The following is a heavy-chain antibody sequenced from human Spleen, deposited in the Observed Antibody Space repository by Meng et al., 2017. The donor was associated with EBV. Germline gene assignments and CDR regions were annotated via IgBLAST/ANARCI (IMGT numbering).Heavy chain of an antibody. V-gene: IGHV4-34*01. D-gene: IGHD4-17*01. CDR1: GSSFSLFY. CDR3: ARQRSVDF. CDR2: INHLGST. J-gene: IGHJ4*02. Sequence: PQQWGAGLVKPSETLSRTFAVHGSSFSLFYGTWIRQPPGKGLGLIGEINHLGSTNYNPTLKRRATISKATSKNQFSLRLRSVTAADSGVYYCARQRSVDFWGQGTLVTVSS.